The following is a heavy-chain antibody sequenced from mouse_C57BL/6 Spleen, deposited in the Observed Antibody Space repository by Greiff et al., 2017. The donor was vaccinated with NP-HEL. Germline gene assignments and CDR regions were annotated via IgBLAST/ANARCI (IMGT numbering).Heavy chain of an antibody. CDR1: GYTFTDYN. V-gene: IGHV1-18*01. CDR2: INPNNGGT. D-gene: IGHD2-10*02. CDR3: ARVGVWSAMDY. J-gene: IGHJ4*01. Sequence: EVQLQQSGPELVKPGASVKIPCKASGYTFTDYNMDWVKQSHGKSLEWIGAINPNNGGTIYNQKFKGKATLTVDKSSSTAYMELRSLTSEDTAVYYCARVGVWSAMDYWGQGTSVTVSS.